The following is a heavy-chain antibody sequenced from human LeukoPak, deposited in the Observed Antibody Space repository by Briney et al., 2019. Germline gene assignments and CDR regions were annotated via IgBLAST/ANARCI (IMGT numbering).Heavy chain of an antibody. CDR3: ARGRGSDFLSASNI. CDR2: IYHSGST. J-gene: IGHJ4*02. D-gene: IGHD3-3*01. V-gene: IGHV4-38-2*01. Sequence: LETLSLTCAVSGYSINSGYYWVWIRQPPGKGLEWIGTIYHSGSTYHNPSLKSRVTISVDTSKNQFSLKLTSVTAADTAVYYCARGRGSDFLSASNIWGQGTLVTVSS. CDR1: GYSINSGYY.